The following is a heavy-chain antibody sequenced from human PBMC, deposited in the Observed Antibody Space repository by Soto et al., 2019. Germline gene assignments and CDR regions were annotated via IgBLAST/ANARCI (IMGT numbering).Heavy chain of an antibody. CDR1: GFTFSRYA. V-gene: IGHV3-23*01. Sequence: GGSLRLSCAASGFTFSRYAMSWVRQAPGKGLEWVSVISGSGGSTYYADSVKGRFTISRDNSKNTLYLQMSSLRVEDTAVYYCAKDPNYYESSGYYDYWGQGTLDTVSS. J-gene: IGHJ4*02. CDR2: ISGSGGST. CDR3: AKDPNYYESSGYYDY. D-gene: IGHD3-22*01.